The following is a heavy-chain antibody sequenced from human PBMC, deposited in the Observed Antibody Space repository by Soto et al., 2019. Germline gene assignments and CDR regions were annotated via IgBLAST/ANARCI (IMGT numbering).Heavy chain of an antibody. Sequence: SETLSLTCTVSGGSISSGDYYWSWIRQPPGKGLECIGYIYYSGSTYYNPSLKSRVTISVDTSKNQFSLKLSSVTAADTAVYYCARVPFYDSSGRSYYFDYWGQGTLVTAPQ. CDR1: GGSISSGDYY. D-gene: IGHD3-22*01. CDR3: ARVPFYDSSGRSYYFDY. CDR2: IYYSGST. V-gene: IGHV4-30-4*01. J-gene: IGHJ4*02.